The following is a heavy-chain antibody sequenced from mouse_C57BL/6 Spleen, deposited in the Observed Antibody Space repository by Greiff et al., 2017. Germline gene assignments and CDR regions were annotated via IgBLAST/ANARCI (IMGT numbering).Heavy chain of an antibody. D-gene: IGHD2-2*01. Sequence: QVQLKQSGAELVRPGTSVKMSCKASGYTFTNYWIGWAKQRPGHGLEWIGDIYPGGGYTNYTEKFKGKATLTADKSSSPAYMQFSSLTSEDSAIYYCASGGGYEGFAYWGQGTLVTVSA. CDR2: IYPGGGYT. CDR3: ASGGGYEGFAY. J-gene: IGHJ3*01. V-gene: IGHV1-63*01. CDR1: GYTFTNYW.